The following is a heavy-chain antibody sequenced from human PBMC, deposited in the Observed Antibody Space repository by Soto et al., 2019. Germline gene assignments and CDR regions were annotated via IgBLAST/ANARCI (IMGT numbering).Heavy chain of an antibody. CDR2: IYYSGSA. J-gene: IGHJ4*02. V-gene: IGHV4-39*01. Sequence: QLQLQESGPGLVKPSETLSLTCTVSGGSISSSDYYWGWIRQPPGKGLEWIGNIYYSGSASYNPSLERRATLAAGSHKSQRALTVTVVTSAVTAVHGGVSGYPVVGSAYGGPGTMVTVCS. CDR1: GGSISSSDYY. CDR3: VSGYPVVGSAY. D-gene: IGHD5-18*01.